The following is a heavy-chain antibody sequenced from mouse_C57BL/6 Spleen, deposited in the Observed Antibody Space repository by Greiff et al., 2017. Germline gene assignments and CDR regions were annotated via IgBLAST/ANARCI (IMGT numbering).Heavy chain of an antibody. D-gene: IGHD2-5*01. CDR2: IDPSDSYT. CDR3: ARCELRSNYGDY. V-gene: IGHV1-69*01. Sequence: VQLQQPGAELVMPGASVKLSCKASGYTFTSYWMHWVKQRPGQGLEWIGEIDPSDSYTNYNQKFKGKSKLTVAKSSSTASMPLCSLTSEDSAVYYCARCELRSNYGDYWGQGTTLTVSS. J-gene: IGHJ2*01. CDR1: GYTFTSYW.